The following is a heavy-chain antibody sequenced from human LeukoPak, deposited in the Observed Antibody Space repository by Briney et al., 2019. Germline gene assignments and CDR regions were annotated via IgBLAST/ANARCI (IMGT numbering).Heavy chain of an antibody. D-gene: IGHD1-14*01. Sequence: ASVKVSCKASGGTFSSYAISWVRQAPGQGLEWMGGIIPIFGTANYAQKFQGRVTITTDESTSTAYMELSSLRSEDTAVYYCAREATGTRALDYWGQGTLVTVSS. CDR3: AREATGTRALDY. J-gene: IGHJ4*02. CDR1: GGTFSSYA. CDR2: IIPIFGTA. V-gene: IGHV1-69*05.